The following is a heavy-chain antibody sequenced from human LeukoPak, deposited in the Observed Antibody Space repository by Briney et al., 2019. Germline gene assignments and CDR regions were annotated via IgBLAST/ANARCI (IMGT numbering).Heavy chain of an antibody. V-gene: IGHV4-39*07. Sequence: SETLSLTCTVSGGSISSSSYYWGWIRQPPGKGLEWIGSIYYSGSTNYNPSLKSRVTISVDTSKNQFSLKLSSVTAADTAVYYCYFQLADAFDIWGQGTMVTVSS. J-gene: IGHJ3*02. D-gene: IGHD6-6*01. CDR1: GGSISSSSYY. CDR3: YFQLADAFDI. CDR2: IYYSGST.